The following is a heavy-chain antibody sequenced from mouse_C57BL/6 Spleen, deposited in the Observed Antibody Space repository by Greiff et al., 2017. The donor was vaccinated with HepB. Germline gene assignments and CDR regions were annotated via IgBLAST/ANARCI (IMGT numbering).Heavy chain of an antibody. CDR1: GYTFTSYW. D-gene: IGHD2-2*01. J-gene: IGHJ3*01. V-gene: IGHV1-69*01. CDR3: AICLRRGGFAY. CDR2: IDPSDRYT. Sequence: LQQPGAELVMPGASVKLSCKASGYTFTSYWMHWVKQRPGQGLEWIGEIDPSDRYTNYKQKFKGKSTLTVDKSSSTAYMQLRSLTSEDSAVYYCAICLRRGGFAYWGQVTLVTVSA.